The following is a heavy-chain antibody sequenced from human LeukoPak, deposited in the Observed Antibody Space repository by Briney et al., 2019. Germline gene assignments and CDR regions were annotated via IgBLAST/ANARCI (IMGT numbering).Heavy chain of an antibody. V-gene: IGHV4-61*10. CDR3: ARASSSENWFDP. CDR1: GVFMNGGSYY. J-gene: IGHJ5*02. D-gene: IGHD1-14*01. Sequence: SETLSLTCIVSGVFMNGGSYYWGWIRQPAGKGLEWIGRISSSGSTNYNPSLKSRVTLSVDTSKNQFSLNLTSVTAADTAMYYCARASSSENWFDPWGQGTLVTVSS. CDR2: ISSSGST.